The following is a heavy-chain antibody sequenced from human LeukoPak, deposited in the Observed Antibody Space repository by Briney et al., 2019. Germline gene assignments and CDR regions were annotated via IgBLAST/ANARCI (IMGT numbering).Heavy chain of an antibody. CDR1: GFTFDDYA. J-gene: IGHJ6*03. V-gene: IGHV3-20*01. CDR2: INWNGGST. D-gene: IGHD3-10*01. CDR3: AREMVRGVSYYYYYYMDV. Sequence: GGSLRLSCAASGFTFDDYAMHWVRQAPGKGLEWISGINWNGGSTGYADSVKGRFTISRDNAKNSLYLQMNSLRAEDTALYHCAREMVRGVSYYYYYYMDVWGKGTTVTISS.